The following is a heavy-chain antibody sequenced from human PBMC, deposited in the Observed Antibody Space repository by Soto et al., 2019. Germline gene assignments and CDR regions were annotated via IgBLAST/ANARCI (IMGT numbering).Heavy chain of an antibody. D-gene: IGHD6-13*01. CDR1: GYTFTSYA. J-gene: IGHJ6*02. CDR2: INAGNGNT. V-gene: IGHV1-3*01. CDR3: ARSSHIPAAGTTRVMDV. Sequence: ASVKVSCKASGYTFTSYAMHWVRQAPGQRLEWMGWINAGNGNTKYSQKFQGRVTITRDTSASTAYMELSSLRSEDTAVYYCARSSHIPAAGTTRVMDVLGQGTTVTVCS.